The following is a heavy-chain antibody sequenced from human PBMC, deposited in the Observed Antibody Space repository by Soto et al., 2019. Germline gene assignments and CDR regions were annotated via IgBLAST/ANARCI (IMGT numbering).Heavy chain of an antibody. CDR1: GYTFTSNHY. CDR2: INLRQGDS. CDR3: AKDVHGYGDYRY. V-gene: IGHV1-46*01. J-gene: IGHJ4*02. D-gene: IGHD4-17*01. Sequence: ASVKVSCKASGYTFTSNHYFHWVRQAPGQGLQWMGLINLRQGDSYYAQKFQDRVAMTRDTSTTTVYMELSSLRSEDTAIYYCAKDVHGYGDYRYWGQGTLVTVSS.